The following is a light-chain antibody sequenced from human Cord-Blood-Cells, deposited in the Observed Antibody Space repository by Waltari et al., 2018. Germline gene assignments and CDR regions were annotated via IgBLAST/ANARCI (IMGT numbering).Light chain of an antibody. CDR1: SSDVGGHNY. CDR2: DVS. CDR3: SSYTSSSTVV. Sequence: QSALTQPASVSGSPGPSITISCPGTSSDVGGHNYVSWYQQHPGKAPKLMIYDVSNRPSGVSNRFSGSKSGNTASLTISGLQAEDEADYYCSSYTSSSTVVFGGGTKLTVL. V-gene: IGLV2-14*01. J-gene: IGLJ2*01.